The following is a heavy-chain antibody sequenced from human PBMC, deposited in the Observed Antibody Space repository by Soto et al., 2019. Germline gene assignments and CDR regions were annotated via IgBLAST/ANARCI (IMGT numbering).Heavy chain of an antibody. CDR1: GYTFTSYG. V-gene: IGHV1-18*04. Sequence: QVQLVQSGAEVKKPGASVKVSCKASGYTFTSYGISWVRQAPGQGLEWMGWISAYNGNTNYAQKLQGRVTMTTDTSTRTAYMELRSLRSDDTAVYYCARDRIAVAGMGYYYYYGMDVWGQGTTVTVSS. D-gene: IGHD6-19*01. CDR2: ISAYNGNT. CDR3: ARDRIAVAGMGYYYYYGMDV. J-gene: IGHJ6*02.